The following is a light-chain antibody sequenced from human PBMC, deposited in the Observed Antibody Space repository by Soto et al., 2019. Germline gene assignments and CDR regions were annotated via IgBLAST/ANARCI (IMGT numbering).Light chain of an antibody. J-gene: IGKJ5*01. CDR3: QQSYNTPIT. V-gene: IGKV1-39*01. CDR1: QRISTY. CDR2: AAS. Sequence: LSVSVRGRVTVSGRASQRISTYLNWYQQKPGKAPKLVIYAASSLQGGVPSRFSGSGSGTDFTLTISSLQPEDFATYYCQQSYNTPITFGQGTRLEIK.